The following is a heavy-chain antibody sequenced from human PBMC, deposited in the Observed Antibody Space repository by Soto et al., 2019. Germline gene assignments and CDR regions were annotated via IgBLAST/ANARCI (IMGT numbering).Heavy chain of an antibody. Sequence: GASVKVSCKASGGTFSSYAISWVRQAPGQGLEWMGGIIPIFGTANYAQKFQGRVTITADESTSTAYMELSSLRSEDTAVYYCARSGGDGYNSGLLNWFDPWGQGTLVTVSS. CDR3: ARSGGDGYNSGLLNWFDP. CDR2: IIPIFGTA. V-gene: IGHV1-69*13. CDR1: GGTFSSYA. J-gene: IGHJ5*02. D-gene: IGHD5-12*01.